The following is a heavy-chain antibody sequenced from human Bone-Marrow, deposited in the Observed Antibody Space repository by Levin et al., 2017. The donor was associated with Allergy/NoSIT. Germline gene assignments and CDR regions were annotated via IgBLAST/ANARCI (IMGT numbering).Heavy chain of an antibody. D-gene: IGHD3-10*01. CDR2: IYWDDDK. CDR3: AYHKFWFGEFPFDF. V-gene: IGHV2-5*02. CDR1: GFSLSSNGVG. Sequence: SGPTLVKPTQTLTLTCTFSGFSLSSNGVGVGWIRPAPGKALEWLALIYWDDDKRYSPSLQSRRNITKDTSKNQVVLTMTNMAPVDKGTYYCAYHKFWFGEFPFDFWGRGSLVTVSS. J-gene: IGHJ4*02.